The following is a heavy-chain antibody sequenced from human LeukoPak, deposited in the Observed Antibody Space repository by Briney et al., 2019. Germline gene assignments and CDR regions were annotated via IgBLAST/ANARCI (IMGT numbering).Heavy chain of an antibody. D-gene: IGHD4-17*01. CDR2: IYYSGST. Sequence: PSETLSLTRTVSGGSISSGGYYWSWIRQHPGKGLEWIGYIYYSGSTYYNPSLKSRVTISVDTSKNQFSLKLSSVTAADTAVYYCARDGPINYGDYAGWFDYWGQGTLVTVSS. CDR1: GGSISSGGYY. J-gene: IGHJ4*02. V-gene: IGHV4-31*03. CDR3: ARDGPINYGDYAGWFDY.